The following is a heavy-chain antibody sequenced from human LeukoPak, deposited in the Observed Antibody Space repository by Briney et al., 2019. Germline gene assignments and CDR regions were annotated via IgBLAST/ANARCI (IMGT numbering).Heavy chain of an antibody. CDR1: GFTVSINY. J-gene: IGHJ1*01. V-gene: IGHV3-53*05. Sequence: GGSLRLSCAASGFTVSINYMSWVRQAPGKGLEWVSVIYSGGNTYYADSVKGRFTISRDNSKNTVYLQMDDLRAEDTAVYYCANYYDSSSYARYFQYWGQGTLVTVSS. D-gene: IGHD3-22*01. CDR3: ANYYDSSSYARYFQY. CDR2: IYSGGNT.